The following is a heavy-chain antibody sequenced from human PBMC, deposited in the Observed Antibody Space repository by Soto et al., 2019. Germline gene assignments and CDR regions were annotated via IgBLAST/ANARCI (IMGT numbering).Heavy chain of an antibody. CDR3: ARGLSVTLFDN. CDR1: GGSISTGGYY. J-gene: IGHJ4*02. CDR2: IYYSGST. D-gene: IGHD4-17*01. V-gene: IGHV4-31*03. Sequence: QVQLQESGPGLVKPSQTLSLTCTVSGGSISTGGYYWTWIRQHPGKGLEWIGYIYYSGSTYYNPSLKSRVTISVDTSKNQFSRKLSSVTAEDTAVYYCARGLSVTLFDNWGQGTLVTVSS.